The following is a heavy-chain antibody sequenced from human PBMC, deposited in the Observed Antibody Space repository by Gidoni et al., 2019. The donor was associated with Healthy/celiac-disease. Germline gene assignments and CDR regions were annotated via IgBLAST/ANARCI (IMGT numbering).Heavy chain of an antibody. D-gene: IGHD3-22*01. J-gene: IGHJ4*02. Sequence: QVQLVESGGGVVQPGRSLRLSCAASGFTFSSYGMHWVRQAPGKGLEWVAVISYDGSNKYYADSVKGRFTISRDNSKNTLYLQMNSLRAEDTAVYYCAKDSNYYDSWGYFDYWGQGTLVTVSS. CDR3: AKDSNYYDSWGYFDY. V-gene: IGHV3-30*18. CDR2: ISYDGSNK. CDR1: GFTFSSYG.